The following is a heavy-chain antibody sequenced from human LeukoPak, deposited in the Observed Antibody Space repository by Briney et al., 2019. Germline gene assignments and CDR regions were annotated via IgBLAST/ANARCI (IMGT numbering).Heavy chain of an antibody. CDR1: GFTFSSYA. D-gene: IGHD3-22*01. CDR3: ARAGLEYYYDSSGYDAFDI. CDR2: INWNGGST. Sequence: GGSLRLSCAASGFTFSSYAMSWVRQAPGKGLEWVSGINWNGGSTGYADSVKGRFTISRDNAKNSLYLQMNSLRAEDTALYYCARAGLEYYYDSSGYDAFDIWGQGTMVTVSS. V-gene: IGHV3-20*04. J-gene: IGHJ3*02.